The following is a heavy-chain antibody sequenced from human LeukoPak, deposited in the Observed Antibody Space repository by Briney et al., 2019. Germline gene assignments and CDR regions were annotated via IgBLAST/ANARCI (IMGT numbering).Heavy chain of an antibody. CDR2: ISYDGSNK. V-gene: IGHV3-30*18. CDR3: AKDVGLIAARPYNWFDP. CDR1: GFTFSSYS. Sequence: GGSLRLSCAASGFTFSSYSMNWVRQAPGKGLEWVAVISYDGSNKYYADSVKGRFTISRDNSKNTLYLQMNSLRAEDTAVYYCAKDVGLIAARPYNWFDPWGQGTLVTVSS. J-gene: IGHJ5*02. D-gene: IGHD6-6*01.